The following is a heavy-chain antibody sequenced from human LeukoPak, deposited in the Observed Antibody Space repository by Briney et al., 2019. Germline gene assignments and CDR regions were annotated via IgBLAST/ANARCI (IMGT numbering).Heavy chain of an antibody. CDR2: IITYNGNT. V-gene: IGHV1-18*01. Sequence: ASVKVSCKASGYTFTSYGISWVRQAPGQGLEWMGWIITYNGNTNYAQKLQGRVTMTTDTSTSTAYMELRSLRSDDTAVYYCARAVAGTPFDYWGQGALVTVSS. J-gene: IGHJ4*02. D-gene: IGHD6-19*01. CDR3: ARAVAGTPFDY. CDR1: GYTFTSYG.